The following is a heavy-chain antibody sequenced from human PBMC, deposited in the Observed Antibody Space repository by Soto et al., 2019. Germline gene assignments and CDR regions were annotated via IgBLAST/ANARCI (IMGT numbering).Heavy chain of an antibody. CDR1: GGSISSYY. J-gene: IGHJ3*02. V-gene: IGHV4-4*08. CDR2: VHHDGRT. Sequence: SETLSLTCTVSGGSISSYYWSWFRQSPGKRMEWIGYVHHDGRTYYTPSLKSRVTLSLDTSKNQFSLKLSSVTAADTAVYYCTTEAYDNSGSLAFDIWGPGTLVT. D-gene: IGHD3-22*01. CDR3: TTEAYDNSGSLAFDI.